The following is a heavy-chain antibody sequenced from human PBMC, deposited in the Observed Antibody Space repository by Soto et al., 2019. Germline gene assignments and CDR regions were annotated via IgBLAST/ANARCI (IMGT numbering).Heavy chain of an antibody. CDR3: ARGGGFCGADCYKGGIDY. V-gene: IGHV3-30-3*01. CDR2: ISYDGSDK. CDR1: GFTFSPYT. D-gene: IGHD2-21*02. Sequence: GGSLRLSCAASGFTFSPYTMHWVRQTPGKGLEWVAVISYDGSDKNYADSVRGRFTISRDNSKNTLFLQMNSLRAEDTALYYCARGGGFCGADCYKGGIDYWGQGALVTVSS. J-gene: IGHJ4*02.